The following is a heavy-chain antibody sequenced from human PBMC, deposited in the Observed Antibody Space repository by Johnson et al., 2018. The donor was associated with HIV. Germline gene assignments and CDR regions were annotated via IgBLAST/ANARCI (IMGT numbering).Heavy chain of an antibody. J-gene: IGHJ3*02. CDR2: INWNGGST. D-gene: IGHD1-26*01. V-gene: IGHV3-20*04. CDR1: GFTFHDYG. CDR3: TTDVPGGPYYNAFDI. Sequence: VQLVESGGGVVQPGRSLRLSCAASGFTFHDYGMNWVRQPPGKGLEWVSGINWNGGSTGFADYAAPVKGRFTISRDDSKNTLDLQMNSLKTEDTALYYCTTDVPGGPYYNAFDIWGQGTMVTVSS.